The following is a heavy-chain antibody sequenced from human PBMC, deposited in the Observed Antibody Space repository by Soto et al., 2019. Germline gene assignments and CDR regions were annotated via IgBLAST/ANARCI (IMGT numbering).Heavy chain of an antibody. J-gene: IGHJ4*02. V-gene: IGHV3-74*01. CDR2: INTDGSST. Sequence: EVQLVESGGGLVQPGGSLRLSCAVSGFTFSSFWMHWVRQAPGEGLVWVSRINTDGSSTSYADSVKGRFTISRDNAKNILSLQMNSLRVEDTAMYYCAKRGVDTFGLSYWGQGTLVTVSS. D-gene: IGHD3-10*01. CDR1: GFTFSSFW. CDR3: AKRGVDTFGLSY.